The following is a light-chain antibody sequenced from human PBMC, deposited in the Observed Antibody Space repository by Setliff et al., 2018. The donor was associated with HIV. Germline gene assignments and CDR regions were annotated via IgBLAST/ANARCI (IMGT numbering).Light chain of an antibody. CDR2: EVS. J-gene: IGLJ1*01. Sequence: QSALTQPPSASGSPGQSVTISCTGTSSYVGRHNFVSWYQQHSGKAPKLMIYEVSKRPSGVPDRFSGSKSDNTASLTVPGLQAEDEADYYCSSYAGNNNYVFGTGTKVTVL. V-gene: IGLV2-8*01. CDR3: SSYAGNNNYV. CDR1: SSYVGRHNF.